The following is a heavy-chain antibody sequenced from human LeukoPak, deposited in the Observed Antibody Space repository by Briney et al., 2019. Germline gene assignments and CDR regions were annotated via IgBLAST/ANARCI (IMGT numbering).Heavy chain of an antibody. CDR3: ARHGVSRPMGWFDP. J-gene: IGHJ5*02. Sequence: PSETLSLTCTVSGGSISSGDYYWSWIRQPLGKGLEWIGYIYYSGSTYYNPSLKSRVTISVDTSKNQFSLKLSSVTAADTAVYYCARHGVSRPMGWFDPWGQGTLVTVSS. CDR2: IYYSGST. D-gene: IGHD1-26*01. CDR1: GGSISSGDYY. V-gene: IGHV4-30-4*08.